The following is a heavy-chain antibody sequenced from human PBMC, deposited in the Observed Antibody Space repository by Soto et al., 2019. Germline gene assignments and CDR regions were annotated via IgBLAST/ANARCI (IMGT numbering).Heavy chain of an antibody. V-gene: IGHV1-3*01. CDR3: ASNDAYYDILTGPNPFDY. CDR2: INAGNGNT. CDR1: GYTFTSYA. J-gene: IGHJ4*02. Sequence: GASVKVSCKASGYTFTSYAMHWVRQAPGPRLEWMGWINAGNGNTKYSQKFQGRVTITRDTSASTAYMELSSLRSEDTAVYYCASNDAYYDILTGPNPFDYWGQGTLVTVSS. D-gene: IGHD3-9*01.